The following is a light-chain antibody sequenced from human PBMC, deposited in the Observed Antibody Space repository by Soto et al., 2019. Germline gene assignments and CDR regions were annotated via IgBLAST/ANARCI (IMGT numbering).Light chain of an antibody. CDR2: EGS. J-gene: IGLJ3*02. CDR1: SSGIGNYNL. Sequence: QSVLTQPASVSESPGQSITISCTATSSGIGNYNLVSWYQQHPGKAPKLMIYEGSKRPSGVSNRFSGSKSGNTASLTISGLQAEDEAHYYCCSYAGSNTWVFGGGTKVTVL. V-gene: IGLV2-23*01. CDR3: CSYAGSNTWV.